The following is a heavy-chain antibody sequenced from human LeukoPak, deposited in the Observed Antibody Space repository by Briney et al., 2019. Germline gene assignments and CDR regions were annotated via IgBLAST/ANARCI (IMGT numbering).Heavy chain of an antibody. V-gene: IGHV3-23*01. Sequence: GGSLRLSCAASGFTFSSYAMSWVRQAPGKGLEWVSAISGSGGSTYYADSAKGRFTTSRDNSKNTLYLQMNSLRAEDTAVYYCAKESGYYGSGSYYSAGFFDYWGQGTLVTVSS. J-gene: IGHJ4*02. D-gene: IGHD3-10*01. CDR1: GFTFSSYA. CDR3: AKESGYYGSGSYYSAGFFDY. CDR2: ISGSGGST.